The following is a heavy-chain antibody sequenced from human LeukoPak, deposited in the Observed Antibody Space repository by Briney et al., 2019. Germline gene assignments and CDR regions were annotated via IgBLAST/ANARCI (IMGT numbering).Heavy chain of an antibody. CDR1: GFTFSSYW. V-gene: IGHV3-7*01. CDR3: ARDPVLWFGELHLFDY. CDR2: IKQDGSEK. J-gene: IGHJ4*02. D-gene: IGHD3-10*01. Sequence: GGSLRLSCAASGFTFSSYWMSWVRQAPGKGLEWVANIKQDGSEKYYVDSVKGRFTISRDNAKNSLYLQMSSLRAEDTAVYYRARDPVLWFGELHLFDYWGQGTLVTVSS.